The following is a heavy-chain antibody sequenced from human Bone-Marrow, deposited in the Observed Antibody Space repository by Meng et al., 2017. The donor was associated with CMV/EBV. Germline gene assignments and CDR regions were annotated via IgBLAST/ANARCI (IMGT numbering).Heavy chain of an antibody. CDR3: ASSLAIITFFDF. D-gene: IGHD1-14*01. CDR2: ISADSTYI. V-gene: IGHV3-21*01. J-gene: IGHJ4*02. Sequence: CAASGLSFTSYSMNWVRQAPGKGLEWVSSISADSTYIYYPDSLKGRFTISRDNAKNSVSLQMNSLRDEDTAVYYCASSLAIITFFDFWGQGTLVTVSS. CDR1: GLSFTSYS.